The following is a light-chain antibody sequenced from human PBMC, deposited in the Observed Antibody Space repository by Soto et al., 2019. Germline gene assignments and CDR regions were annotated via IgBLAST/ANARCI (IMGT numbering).Light chain of an antibody. J-gene: IGKJ1*01. V-gene: IGKV3-20*01. CDR2: GPS. CDR1: QSISPHS. CDR3: QQFQSELRT. Sequence: SALTQSPGTLSLSPGETATLSCRASQSISPHSIAWYQQKPGQAPRLLIYGPSGRATGIPDRISGSGSGTYFTLIISGVAPEDFAIYCCQQFQSELRTFGQGTKVEV.